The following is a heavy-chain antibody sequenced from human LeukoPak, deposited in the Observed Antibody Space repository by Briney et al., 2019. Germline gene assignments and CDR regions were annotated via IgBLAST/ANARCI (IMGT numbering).Heavy chain of an antibody. CDR1: GFTFSSYA. V-gene: IGHV3-30*04. Sequence: GRSLRLSCTASGFTFSSYAMHWVRQAPGKGLEWVAVISYDGSNEYYADSVKGRFTISRDNSKNTLYLQMNSLRAEDTAVYYCARDQTPFYWGQGSLVTVSS. CDR3: ARDQTPFY. D-gene: IGHD2-15*01. J-gene: IGHJ4*02. CDR2: ISYDGSNE.